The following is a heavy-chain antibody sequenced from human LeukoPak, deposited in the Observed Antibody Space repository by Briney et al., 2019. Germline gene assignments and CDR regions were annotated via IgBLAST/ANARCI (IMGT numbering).Heavy chain of an antibody. V-gene: IGHV3-74*01. Sequence: GVSLTLSCAASGFTFSSYWMHWVRQAPGKGLVWVSRINSDGSSTSYADSVKGRFTISRDNAKNTLYLQMNSLRAEDTAVYYCARDQFGPGGWITYWGQGTLVTVSS. CDR2: INSDGSST. J-gene: IGHJ4*02. CDR3: ARDQFGPGGWITY. D-gene: IGHD6-19*01. CDR1: GFTFSSYW.